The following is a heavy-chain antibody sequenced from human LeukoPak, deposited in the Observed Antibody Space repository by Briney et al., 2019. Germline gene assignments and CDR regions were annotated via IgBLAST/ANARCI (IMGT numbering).Heavy chain of an antibody. D-gene: IGHD6-19*01. Sequence: PSETLSLTCAVSGGSISSGGYYWSWIRQHPGKGLEWIGYIYYSGSTYYNPSLKSRVTISVDTSKNQFSLKLSSVTAADTAVYYCARSPQWLGHWFDPWGQGTLVTVSS. J-gene: IGHJ5*02. CDR3: ARSPQWLGHWFDP. V-gene: IGHV4-31*11. CDR2: IYYSGST. CDR1: GGSISSGGYY.